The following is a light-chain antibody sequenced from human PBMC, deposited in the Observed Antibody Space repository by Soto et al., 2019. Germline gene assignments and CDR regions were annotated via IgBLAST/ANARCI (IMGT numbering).Light chain of an antibody. CDR3: SSHRSGDLYV. V-gene: IGLV2-14*01. J-gene: IGLJ1*01. Sequence: QFVLTQPASVSGSPGQSITISCTGTSSDVGGYKYVSWYQQHPGKAPKLLIYEVSNRPSGISNRFSASKSDNTASLTISGLRAEDEADYYCSSHRSGDLYVFGTGTKVTVL. CDR2: EVS. CDR1: SSDVGGYKY.